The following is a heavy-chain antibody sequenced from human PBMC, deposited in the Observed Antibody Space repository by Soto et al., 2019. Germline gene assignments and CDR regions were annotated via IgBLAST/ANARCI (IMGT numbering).Heavy chain of an antibody. D-gene: IGHD2-15*01. CDR3: ARLFHSGDYFDY. Sequence: PSETLSLTCTVSGGSVSSGSYYWSWIRQPPGKGLEWIGYIYYSGSTNYNPSLKSRVTISVDTSKNQFSLKLSSVTAADTAVYYCARLFHSGDYFDYWGQGTLVTVSS. J-gene: IGHJ4*02. V-gene: IGHV4-61*01. CDR2: IYYSGST. CDR1: GGSVSSGSYY.